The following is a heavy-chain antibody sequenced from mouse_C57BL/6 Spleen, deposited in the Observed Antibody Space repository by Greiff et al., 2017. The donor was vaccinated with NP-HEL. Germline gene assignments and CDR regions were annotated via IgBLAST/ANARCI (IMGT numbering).Heavy chain of an antibody. V-gene: IGHV1-82*01. CDR2: IYPGDGDT. Sequence: VQLQQSGPELVKPGASVKISCKASGYAFSSSWMNWVKQRPGKGLEWIGRIYPGDGDTNYNGKFKGKATLTADKSSSTAYMQLSSLTSEDSAVYFCARWAPTVHLAYWGQGTLVTVSA. J-gene: IGHJ3*01. CDR3: ARWAPTVHLAY. D-gene: IGHD1-1*01. CDR1: GYAFSSSW.